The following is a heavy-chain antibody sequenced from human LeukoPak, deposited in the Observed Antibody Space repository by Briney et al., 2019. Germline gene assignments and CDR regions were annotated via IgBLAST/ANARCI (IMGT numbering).Heavy chain of an antibody. CDR1: GFTFSSYA. CDR2: ISYDGGNK. D-gene: IGHD4/OR15-4a*01. V-gene: IGHV3-30-3*01. Sequence: GRSLRLSCAASGFTFSSYAMHWVRQAPGKGLEWVAVISYDGGNKYYADSVKGRFTISRDNSKNTLYLQMNSLRAEDTAVYYCARDRSDYGDYYFDYWGQGTLVTVSS. J-gene: IGHJ4*02. CDR3: ARDRSDYGDYYFDY.